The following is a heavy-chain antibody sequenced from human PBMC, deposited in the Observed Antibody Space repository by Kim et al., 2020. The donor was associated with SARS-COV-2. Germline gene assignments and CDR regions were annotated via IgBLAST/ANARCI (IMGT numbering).Heavy chain of an antibody. D-gene: IGHD6-13*01. CDR3: AKDLGRSSSWYRGDY. J-gene: IGHJ4*02. Sequence: DTWKGGFTISRDNSKNTLYLQMSSLRAEDTAVYYCAKDLGRSSSWYRGDYWGQGTLVTVSS. V-gene: IGHV3-23*01.